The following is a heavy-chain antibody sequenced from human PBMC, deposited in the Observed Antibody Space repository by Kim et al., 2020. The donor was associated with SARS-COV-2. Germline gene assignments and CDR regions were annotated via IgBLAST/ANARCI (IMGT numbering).Heavy chain of an antibody. V-gene: IGHV1-69*13. CDR2: IIPIFGTA. CDR1: GGTFSSYA. CDR3: ARAYGSGITSGYYGMDV. Sequence: SVKVSCKASGGTFSSYAISWVRQAPGQGLEWMGGIIPIFGTANYAQKFQGRVTITADESTSTAYMELSSLRSEDTAVYYCARAYGSGITSGYYGMDVWGQGTTVTVSS. J-gene: IGHJ6*02. D-gene: IGHD3-10*01.